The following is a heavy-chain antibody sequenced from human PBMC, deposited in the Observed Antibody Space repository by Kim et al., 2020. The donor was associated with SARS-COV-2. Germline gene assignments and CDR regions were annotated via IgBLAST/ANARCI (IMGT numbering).Heavy chain of an antibody. J-gene: IGHJ6*02. CDR3: ARDKRYVRVATIAYGMDV. V-gene: IGHV3-74*01. D-gene: IGHD5-12*01. Sequence: KGRFTISGDNAKNTLSLQRNSLRAEDTAVYYCARDKRYVRVATIAYGMDVWGQGTTVTVSS.